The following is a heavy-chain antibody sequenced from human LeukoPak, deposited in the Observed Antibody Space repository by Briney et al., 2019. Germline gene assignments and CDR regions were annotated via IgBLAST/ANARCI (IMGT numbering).Heavy chain of an antibody. CDR1: GFTSSSYE. CDR2: ISSSGSTI. D-gene: IGHD3-3*01. V-gene: IGHV3-48*03. J-gene: IGHJ4*02. Sequence: GGSLRPSCAASGFTSSSYEMNWVRQAPGKGLEWVSYISSSGSTIYYADSVKGRFTISRDNAKNSLYLQMNSLRAEDTAVYYCARAPRGYDFWSGYYPDYWGQGTLVTVSS. CDR3: ARAPRGYDFWSGYYPDY.